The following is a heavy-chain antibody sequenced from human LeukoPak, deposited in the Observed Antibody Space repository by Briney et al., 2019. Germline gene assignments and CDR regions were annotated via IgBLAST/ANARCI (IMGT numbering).Heavy chain of an antibody. CDR3: ARGYYDFWSGYYITQKPFDY. V-gene: IGHV4-34*01. Sequence: SETLSLTCAVYGGSFSGYYWSWIRQPPGKGLEWIGEINHSGSTNYNPSLKSRVTISVDTSKNQFSLKLGSVTAADTAVYYCARGYYDFWSGYYITQKPFDYWGQGTLVTVSS. CDR1: GGSFSGYY. CDR2: INHSGST. D-gene: IGHD3-3*01. J-gene: IGHJ4*02.